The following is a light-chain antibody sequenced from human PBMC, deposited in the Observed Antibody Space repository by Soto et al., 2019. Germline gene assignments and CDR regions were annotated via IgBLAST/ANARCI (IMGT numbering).Light chain of an antibody. CDR1: QTVGDHF. CDR2: GAS. V-gene: IGKV3-20*01. Sequence: EIALTQSPDTLSLSLGETATLSCRASQTVGDHFLAWYQQKPGQAPRLLIYGASSRATGIPDRFSGSGSGTDFTLTISRLEPDDFAVFYCQHYGPSPITIGQGTRLEIK. CDR3: QHYGPSPIT. J-gene: IGKJ5*01.